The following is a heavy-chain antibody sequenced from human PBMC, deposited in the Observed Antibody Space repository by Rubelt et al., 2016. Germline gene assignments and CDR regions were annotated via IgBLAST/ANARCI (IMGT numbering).Heavy chain of an antibody. CDR1: GFTVSSNY. V-gene: IGHV3-66*01. J-gene: IGHJ4*02. CDR2: IYSSGST. D-gene: IGHD2-15*01. CDR3: ARVFVVVGSTWHFDY. Sequence: VHLVESGGGLVQPGGSLRLSCAASGFTVSSNYMTWVRQAPGKGLECVSVIYSSGSTYYADSVKGRFTLSRDNSKNTLYLQMNSLRAEDTAVYYCARVFVVVGSTWHFDYWGQGTLVTVSS.